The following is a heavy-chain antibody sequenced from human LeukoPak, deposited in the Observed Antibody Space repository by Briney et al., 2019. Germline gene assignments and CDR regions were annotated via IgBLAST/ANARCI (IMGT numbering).Heavy chain of an antibody. V-gene: IGHV6-1*01. J-gene: IGHJ4*02. Sequence: SQTLSLTCAISGDSVSTNSVAWNWIRQSPSRGLEWLGRTSYRSKWYNDYAVSVKSRITITPDTSKNQFSLQLNSVTPEDAAVYYCAREAEITRFDYWGQGTLVTVSS. CDR1: GDSVSTNSVA. CDR2: TSYRSKWYN. D-gene: IGHD5-24*01. CDR3: AREAEITRFDY.